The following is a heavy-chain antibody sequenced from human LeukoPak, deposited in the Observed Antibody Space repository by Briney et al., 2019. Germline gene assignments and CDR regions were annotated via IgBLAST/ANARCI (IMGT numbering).Heavy chain of an antibody. Sequence: ASETLSLTCAVYGGSFSGYYWSWIRQPPGKGLEWIGEINHSGSTNYNPSLKSRVTTSVDTSKNQFSLKLSSVTAADTAVYYCARANPLYDYVWGSYRPRGAYFDYWGQGTLVTVSS. CDR3: ARANPLYDYVWGSYRPRGAYFDY. J-gene: IGHJ4*02. D-gene: IGHD3-16*02. CDR2: INHSGST. CDR1: GGSFSGYY. V-gene: IGHV4-34*01.